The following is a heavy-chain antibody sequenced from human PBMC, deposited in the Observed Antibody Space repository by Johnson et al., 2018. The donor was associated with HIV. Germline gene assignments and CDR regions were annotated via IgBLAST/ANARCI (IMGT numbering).Heavy chain of an antibody. Sequence: QVQLVESGGGLVQPGGSLRLSCAASGFTFSSYAMHWVRQAPGKGLEWVAVISYDGSNKYYADSVKGRFTISRDNSKNTLYLQMNSLRAEDTAVYYCASDWGSGACDIWGQGTMGTVSS. CDR3: ASDWGSGACDI. D-gene: IGHD7-27*01. J-gene: IGHJ3*02. CDR1: GFTFSSYA. CDR2: ISYDGSNK. V-gene: IGHV3-30*04.